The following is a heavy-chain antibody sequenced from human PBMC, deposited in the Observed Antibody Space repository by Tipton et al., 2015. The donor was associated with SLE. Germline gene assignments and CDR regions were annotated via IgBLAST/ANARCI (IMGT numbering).Heavy chain of an antibody. CDR3: ARGKTRVEY. Sequence: TLSLTCTVSGGSISGHYWSWVRQTAGKGLEWIGRIYCSGNTNNSPSLNYNSSLKSRVTISVDTSKKQVSLKLNSVTAADTAEYYCARGKTRVEYWGQGTLVAVSS. D-gene: IGHD2-2*01. V-gene: IGHV4-4*07. J-gene: IGHJ4*02. CDR1: GGSISGHY. CDR2: IYCSGNT.